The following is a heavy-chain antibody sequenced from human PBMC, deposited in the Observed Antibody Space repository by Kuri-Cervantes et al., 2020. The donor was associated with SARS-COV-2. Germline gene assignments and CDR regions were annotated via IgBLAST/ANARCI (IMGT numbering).Heavy chain of an antibody. CDR3: ALDPRVRSRPLSY. CDR1: GYTFTGYY. Sequence: ASVKVSCKASGYTFTGYYMHWVRQAPGQGLEWMGWINPNSGGTNYAQKFQGRVTITADKSTSTAYMELSSLRSEDTAVYYCALDPRVRSRPLSYWGQGTLVTVSS. D-gene: IGHD1-1*01. J-gene: IGHJ4*02. V-gene: IGHV1-2*02. CDR2: INPNSGGT.